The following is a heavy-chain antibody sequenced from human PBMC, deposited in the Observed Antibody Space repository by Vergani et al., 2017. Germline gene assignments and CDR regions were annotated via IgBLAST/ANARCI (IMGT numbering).Heavy chain of an antibody. D-gene: IGHD3-3*01. CDR2: ISWNSGSI. Sequence: EVQLVESGGGLVQPGRSPRLSCAASGFTFDDYAMHWVRQAPGEGLEWVSGISWNSGSIGYADSVKGRFTISRDNAKNSLYLQMNSLRAEDTALYYCAKDHYDFWSGYPNLSPFDLWGRGTLVTASS. CDR3: AKDHYDFWSGYPNLSPFDL. J-gene: IGHJ2*01. V-gene: IGHV3-9*01. CDR1: GFTFDDYA.